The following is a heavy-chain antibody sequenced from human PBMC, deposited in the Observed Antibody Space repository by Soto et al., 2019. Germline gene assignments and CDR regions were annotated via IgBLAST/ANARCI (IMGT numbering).Heavy chain of an antibody. CDR1: GSAFSFSTYA. CDR3: AQYTWPTSTCIRWVGP. CDR2: ISTDGKTT. D-gene: IGHD1-26*01. V-gene: IGHV3-23*01. Sequence: GESLRLSCAASGSAFSFSTYAMTWVRQDPGKGLEWVSVISTDGKTTNNADSEQGRFTISRNNARNTLYLQMNILRVDDSAIFYCAQYTWPTSTCIRWVGPWGQGT. J-gene: IGHJ5*02.